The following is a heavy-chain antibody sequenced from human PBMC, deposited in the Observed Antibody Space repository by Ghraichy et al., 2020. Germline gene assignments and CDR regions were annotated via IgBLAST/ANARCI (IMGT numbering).Heavy chain of an antibody. CDR1: GFTFSSYW. CDR2: INSDGSST. Sequence: GSLRLSCAASGFTFSSYWMHWVRQAPGKGLVWVSRINSDGSSTSYADSVKGRFTISRDNAKNTLYLQMSSLRAEDTAVYYCARSPPVGWYFDLWGRGTLVTVSS. D-gene: IGHD4-23*01. J-gene: IGHJ2*01. CDR3: ARSPPVGWYFDL. V-gene: IGHV3-74*01.